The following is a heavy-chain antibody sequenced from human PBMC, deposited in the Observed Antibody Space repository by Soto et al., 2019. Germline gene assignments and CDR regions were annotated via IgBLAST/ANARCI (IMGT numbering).Heavy chain of an antibody. Sequence: SETLSLTCAVYGGSFSGYYWSWIRQPPGKGLEWIGKINHSGSTNYNPSLKSRVTISVDTSKNQFSLKLSSVTAADTAGYYCARGSASLGRLYYFDYWGQGTLVTVSS. D-gene: IGHD7-27*01. CDR1: GGSFSGYY. J-gene: IGHJ4*02. V-gene: IGHV4-34*01. CDR3: ARGSASLGRLYYFDY. CDR2: INHSGST.